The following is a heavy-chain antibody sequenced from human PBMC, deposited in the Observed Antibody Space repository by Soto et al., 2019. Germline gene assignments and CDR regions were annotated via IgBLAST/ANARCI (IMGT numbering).Heavy chain of an antibody. CDR1: GGSISSYY. D-gene: IGHD2-15*01. Sequence: SETLSLTCTVSGGSISSYYWSWIRQPPGKGLEWIGYIYYSGSTNYNPSLKSRVTISVDTSKNQFSLKLSSVTAADTAVYYCARVPDIVGIYYMDVWGKGTTVTVSS. CDR3: ARVPDIVGIYYMDV. CDR2: IYYSGST. V-gene: IGHV4-59*01. J-gene: IGHJ6*03.